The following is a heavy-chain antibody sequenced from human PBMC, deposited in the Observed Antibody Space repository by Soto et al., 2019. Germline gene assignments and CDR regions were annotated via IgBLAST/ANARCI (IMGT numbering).Heavy chain of an antibody. Sequence: ASVKVSCKASGYTFTSYAISWIRQAPGHGLEWMGWISAYNGKTNYAQRLQGRVTMTTDTSTSTAYMELRALRSDDTAVYYCARDSPEWGAAPVYWGHGTLVTVSS. CDR2: ISAYNGKT. V-gene: IGHV1-18*04. D-gene: IGHD1-26*01. CDR1: GYTFTSYA. J-gene: IGHJ4*03. CDR3: ARDSPEWGAAPVY.